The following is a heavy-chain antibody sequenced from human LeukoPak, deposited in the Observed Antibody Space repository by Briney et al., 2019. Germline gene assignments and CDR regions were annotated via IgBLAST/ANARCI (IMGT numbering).Heavy chain of an antibody. CDR3: ARVSFCPRCHFDY. CDR1: GFSFSSYW. D-gene: IGHD2/OR15-2a*01. V-gene: IGHV3-74*03. Sequence: GGSLRLSCAASGFSFSSYWMHWVRQAPGKGLVWVARISPDGSSALSADSVRGRFTFSRDNADNTLYLQLNSLRAEDTAVYYCARVSFCPRCHFDYWGQGTLVTVSS. CDR2: ISPDGSSA. J-gene: IGHJ4*02.